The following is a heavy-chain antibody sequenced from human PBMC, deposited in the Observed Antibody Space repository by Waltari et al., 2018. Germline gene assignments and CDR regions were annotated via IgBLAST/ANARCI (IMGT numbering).Heavy chain of an antibody. D-gene: IGHD3-16*01. CDR3: ATEKGGSDF. J-gene: IGHJ4*02. V-gene: IGHV3-7*01. Sequence: EVQLVQSGGGLVQPGGSLRLSCAASGLTFRHYWMSWVRQAPGKGLEWVANIKKDGSEKYYVDSVKGRFTISRDNAKNSLYLQMNSLRVEDTAVYYCATEKGGSDFWGQGTLVTVSS. CDR1: GLTFRHYW. CDR2: IKKDGSEK.